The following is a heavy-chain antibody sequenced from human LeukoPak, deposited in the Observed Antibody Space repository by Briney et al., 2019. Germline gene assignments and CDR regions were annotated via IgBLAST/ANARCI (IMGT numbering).Heavy chain of an antibody. CDR3: ARASGYGSGSYPEF. CDR2: INQDGSEK. Sequence: GGSLSLSCAASGFTFSSYWMSWVRQAPGKRLEWVANINQDGSEKYYVDSVKGRFTISRDNAKNSLYLQMNSLRAEDTAVYYCARASGYGSGSYPEFWGQGTLVTVSS. CDR1: GFTFSSYW. D-gene: IGHD3-10*01. J-gene: IGHJ4*02. V-gene: IGHV3-7*05.